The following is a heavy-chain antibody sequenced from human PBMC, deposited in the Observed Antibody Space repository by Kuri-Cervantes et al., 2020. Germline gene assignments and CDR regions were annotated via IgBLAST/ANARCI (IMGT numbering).Heavy chain of an antibody. J-gene: IGHJ4*02. D-gene: IGHD5-18*01. Sequence: GGSRRLSREAAGFTFSSYGMHWVRQAPGRWLEWVAIISYDGSNKYYADSVKGRFTISRDNSKNTLYLKMNSLRAEDTAVYYCAKDFSSGSVDTAMVLDYWVQGTLVTVSS. CDR3: AKDFSSGSVDTAMVLDY. CDR1: GFTFSSYG. CDR2: ISYDGSNK. V-gene: IGHV3-30*18.